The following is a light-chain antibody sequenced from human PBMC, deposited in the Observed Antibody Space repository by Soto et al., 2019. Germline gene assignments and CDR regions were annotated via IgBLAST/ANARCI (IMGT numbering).Light chain of an antibody. CDR1: QILSGTY. J-gene: IGKJ4*01. CDR2: AAS. Sequence: DIVLTQSPDTLSLSPGESATLSCRASQILSGTYLAWYQQKLGQSPRLLIYAASTRATGVPDRFSGSDSGTDFTLTISRLEPEDFAVYYCQHYVSSPLTFGGGTKVEIK. V-gene: IGKV3-20*01. CDR3: QHYVSSPLT.